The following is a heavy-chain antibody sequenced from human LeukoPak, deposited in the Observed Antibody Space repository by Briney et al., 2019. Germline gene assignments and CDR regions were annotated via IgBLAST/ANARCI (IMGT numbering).Heavy chain of an antibody. CDR3: AKEVVTAIDY. V-gene: IGHV3-9*01. CDR1: GFTFDDYA. Sequence: GGSLRLSCAASGFTFDDYAMHWVRQAPGKGLEWVSGISWNSGSIGYADSVKGRFTISRDNAKNSLYLQMNSLRAEDTALYYCAKEVVTAIDYWGQGTLVTVSS. CDR2: ISWNSGSI. D-gene: IGHD2-21*02. J-gene: IGHJ4*02.